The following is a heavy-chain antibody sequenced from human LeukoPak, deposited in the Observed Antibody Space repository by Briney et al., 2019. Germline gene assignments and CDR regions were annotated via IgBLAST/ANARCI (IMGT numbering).Heavy chain of an antibody. Sequence: GASVKVSCKASGYTFTSYGISWVRQAPGQGLEWMEWISAYNGNTNYAQKLQGRVTMTTDTSTSTAYMELRSLRSDDTAVYYCARDPLDYGDNYFDYWGQGTLVTVSS. CDR3: ARDPLDYGDNYFDY. V-gene: IGHV1-18*01. D-gene: IGHD4-17*01. CDR1: GYTFTSYG. CDR2: ISAYNGNT. J-gene: IGHJ4*02.